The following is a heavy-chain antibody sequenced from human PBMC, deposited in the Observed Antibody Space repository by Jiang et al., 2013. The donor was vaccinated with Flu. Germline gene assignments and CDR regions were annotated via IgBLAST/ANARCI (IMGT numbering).Heavy chain of an antibody. V-gene: IGHV7-4-1*01. CDR3: AEGSDKIYYYYYGMDV. D-gene: IGHD3-22*01. Sequence: SVKVSCKASGYTFTSYAMNWVRQAPGQGLEWMGWINTNTGNPTYAQGFTGRFVFSLDTSVSTAYLQICSLKAEDTAVYYCAEGSDKIYYYYYGMDVWGQGTTVTVSS. CDR2: INTNTGNP. CDR1: GYTFTSYA. J-gene: IGHJ6*02.